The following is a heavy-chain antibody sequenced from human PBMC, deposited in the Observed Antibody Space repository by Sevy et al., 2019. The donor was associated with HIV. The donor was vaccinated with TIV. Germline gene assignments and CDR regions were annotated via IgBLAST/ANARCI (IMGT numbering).Heavy chain of an antibody. J-gene: IGHJ4*02. CDR3: ARGDLVGAIHFDY. CDR2: INYSGST. D-gene: IGHD1-26*01. CDR1: GGSVSSGSYY. Sequence: SETLSLTCTVSGGSVSSGSYYWSWIRQPPGKGLEWIGYINYSGSTNYNPSLKSRVTISVDTSKNQFSLKLSSVTAADTAVYYCARGDLVGAIHFDYWGQGTLVTVSS. V-gene: IGHV4-61*01.